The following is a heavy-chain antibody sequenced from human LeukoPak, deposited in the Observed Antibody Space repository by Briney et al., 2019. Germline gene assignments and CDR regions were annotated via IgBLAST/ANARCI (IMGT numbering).Heavy chain of an antibody. Sequence: ETLSLTCTASGDSISDYYCSWIRQPPGKGLEWNGHIHNSGSTIYKPSLRSRLTISVDMSKNQFSLKLSSVTATDTAVYYCARHIAVGTGRHALDILGQGTMVTVSS. CDR3: ARHIAVGTGRHALDI. V-gene: IGHV4-59*08. D-gene: IGHD6-13*01. CDR2: IHNSGST. J-gene: IGHJ3*02. CDR1: GDSISDYY.